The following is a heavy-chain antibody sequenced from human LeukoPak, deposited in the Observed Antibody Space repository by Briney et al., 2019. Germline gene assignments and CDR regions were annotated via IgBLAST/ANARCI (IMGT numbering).Heavy chain of an antibody. CDR1: GFVVSTHY. V-gene: IGHV3-66*01. Sequence: GGSLRLSCGASGFVVSTHYMTWVPQSPGKGLECVAFIFSEGSRYFADSVKGRFRLSRENSKNTLNLQMNSLRAEDTAVYYCARAKDYGDYEFAYWGQGTLVTVSS. D-gene: IGHD4-17*01. CDR2: IFSEGSR. CDR3: ARAKDYGDYEFAY. J-gene: IGHJ4*02.